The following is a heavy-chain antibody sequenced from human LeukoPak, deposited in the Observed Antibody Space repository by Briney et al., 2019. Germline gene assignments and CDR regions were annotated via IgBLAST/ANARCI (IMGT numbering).Heavy chain of an antibody. CDR2: VKSRSAGETT. CDR3: TLIQGWGSGGYYRDF. J-gene: IGHJ4*02. D-gene: IGHD3-10*01. V-gene: IGHV3-15*01. CDR1: GFSISNDW. Sequence: GGSLRLSCAASGFSISNDWMSWVRQAPGKGLEWVARVKSRSAGETTDYAAPVKGRFTISRDDSKNTLYLQMNSLKTEDTAVYYCTLIQGWGSGGYYRDFWGQGTLVTVSS.